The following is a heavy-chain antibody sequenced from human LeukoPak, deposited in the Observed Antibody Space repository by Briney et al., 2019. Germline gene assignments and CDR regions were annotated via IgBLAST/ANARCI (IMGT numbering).Heavy chain of an antibody. CDR3: ARDSTSYVWGSYRYPYFDY. J-gene: IGHJ4*02. D-gene: IGHD3-16*02. Sequence: RPGGSLRLYCAASGFTFSSYEMNWVREAPGKGLEWVSYISSSGSTIYYADSVKGRFTISRDNAKNSLYLQMNSLRAEDTAVYYCARDSTSYVWGSYRYPYFDYWGQGTLVTVSS. CDR2: ISSSGSTI. CDR1: GFTFSSYE. V-gene: IGHV3-48*03.